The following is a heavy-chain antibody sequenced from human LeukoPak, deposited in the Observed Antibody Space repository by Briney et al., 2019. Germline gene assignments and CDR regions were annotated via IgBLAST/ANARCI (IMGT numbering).Heavy chain of an antibody. CDR2: INTDGTST. V-gene: IGHV3-74*03. CDR1: DFEFPSFW. J-gene: IGHJ3*02. CDR3: AREQYHGYAGYESAFDI. Sequence: GGSLRLSCTASDFEFPSFWMHWVRQAPGKGLVWVSHINTDGTSTKYADSVKGRFTVSRDNAKNTLFLQLNSLGAEDTAIYYCAREQYHGYAGYESAFDIWGHGTTDTVS. D-gene: IGHD5-12*01.